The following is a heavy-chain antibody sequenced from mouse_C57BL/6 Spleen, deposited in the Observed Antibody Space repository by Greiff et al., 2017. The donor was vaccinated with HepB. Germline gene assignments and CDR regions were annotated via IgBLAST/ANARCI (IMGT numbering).Heavy chain of an antibody. CDR1: GYTFTDYY. J-gene: IGHJ2*01. V-gene: IGHV1-26*01. CDR2: INPNNGGT. CDR3: AGLDDYEDYFDY. Sequence: EVQLQQPGPELVKPGASVKISCKASGYTFTDYYMNWVKQSHGKSLEWIGDINPNNGGTSYNQKFKGKATLTVDKSSSTAYMELRSLTSEDSAVYYYAGLDDYEDYFDYWGQGTTLTVSS. D-gene: IGHD2-4*01.